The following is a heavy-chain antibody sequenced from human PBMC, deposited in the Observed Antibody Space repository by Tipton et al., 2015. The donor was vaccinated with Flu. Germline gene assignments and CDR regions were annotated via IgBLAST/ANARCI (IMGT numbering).Heavy chain of an antibody. Sequence: SLRLSCAASGFTFSSYAMSWVRKAPGRGLEWVSAFSGSGGSTYYADSVKGRFTISRDNSKNTPYLQMNSMRAEDTAVYYCAKDTAAAGYYYYYGMDVWGQGSTVTVTS. J-gene: IGHJ6*02. D-gene: IGHD6-13*01. CDR2: FSGSGGST. CDR3: AKDTAAAGYYYYYGMDV. CDR1: GFTFSSYA. V-gene: IGHV3-23*01.